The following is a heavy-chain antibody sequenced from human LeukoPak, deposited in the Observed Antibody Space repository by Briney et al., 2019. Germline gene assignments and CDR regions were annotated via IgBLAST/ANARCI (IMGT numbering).Heavy chain of an antibody. J-gene: IGHJ4*02. Sequence: GGSLRLSCAVSGFIFRNYGMHWVRQAPGKGLDWVAFIHYDGSDKYYADSVKGRFTISRDNSKNTLYLQMNSLGVEDTAVYYCAKDDYGLEYWGQGSLVTVSS. D-gene: IGHD4-17*01. CDR2: IHYDGSDK. V-gene: IGHV3-30*02. CDR3: AKDDYGLEY. CDR1: GFIFRNYG.